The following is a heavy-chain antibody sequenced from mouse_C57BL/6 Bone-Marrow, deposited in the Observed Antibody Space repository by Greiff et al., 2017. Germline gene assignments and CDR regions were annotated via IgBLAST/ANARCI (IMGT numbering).Heavy chain of an antibody. J-gene: IGHJ2*01. CDR2: IDPEDGET. D-gene: IGHD2-14*01. CDR3: ARWVRRGDYFDY. Sequence: EVQLQQSGAELVKPGASVKLSCTASGFNIKDYYMHWVKQRTEQGLEWIGRIDPEDGETKYATKFQGKATLTADTSSNTAYMQLSSLTSEDTAVYYCARWVRRGDYFDYWGQGTTLTVSS. V-gene: IGHV14-2*01. CDR1: GFNIKDYY.